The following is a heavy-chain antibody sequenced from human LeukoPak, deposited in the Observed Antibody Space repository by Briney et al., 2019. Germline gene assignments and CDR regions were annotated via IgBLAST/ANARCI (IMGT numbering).Heavy chain of an antibody. CDR1: GYTFTGYY. CDR3: ASGRWEPYDAFDI. D-gene: IGHD1-26*01. CDR2: INPNSGGT. Sequence: GASGKVSCKASGYTFTGYYMHWVRQAPGQGIEWMGWINPNSGGTNYAQKFQGRVTMTRDTSISTAYMELSRLRSDDTALYHCASGRWEPYDAFDIWGQGTMVTVSS. J-gene: IGHJ3*02. V-gene: IGHV1-2*02.